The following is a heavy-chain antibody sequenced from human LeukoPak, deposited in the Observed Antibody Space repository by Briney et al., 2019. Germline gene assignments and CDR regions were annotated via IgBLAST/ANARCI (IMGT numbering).Heavy chain of an antibody. Sequence: GGSLRLSCAASGFTFSSYGMHWVRQAPGKGPEWVAVISYDGSNKYYADSVKGRFTISRDNSKNTLYLQMNSLRAEDTAVYYCAKDATMIVYPCDQEYYYYGMEVWGQGTTVTVSS. CDR2: ISYDGSNK. J-gene: IGHJ6*02. CDR3: AKDATMIVYPCDQEYYYYGMEV. CDR1: GFTFSSYG. D-gene: IGHD3-22*01. V-gene: IGHV3-30*18.